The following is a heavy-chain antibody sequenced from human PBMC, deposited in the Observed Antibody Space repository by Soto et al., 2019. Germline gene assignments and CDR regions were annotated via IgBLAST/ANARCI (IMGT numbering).Heavy chain of an antibody. D-gene: IGHD1-26*01. CDR2: IIPMFGSE. CDR1: GGTFSSYA. CDR3: ARGDSGFDK. V-gene: IGHV1-69*01. Sequence: QVQLVQSGAEVKKPGSSVKVSCKASGGTFSSYAISRVRQAPGQGLEWMGGIIPMFGSENYAQKFQGRVTITAEESTSTNYMEASSLSAEDTAVYYCARGDSGFDKWGQGTLVTVSS. J-gene: IGHJ4*02.